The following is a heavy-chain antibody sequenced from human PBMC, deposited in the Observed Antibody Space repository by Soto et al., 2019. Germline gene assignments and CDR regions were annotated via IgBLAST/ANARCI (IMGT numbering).Heavy chain of an antibody. J-gene: IGHJ5*01. CDR1: GGSISSGGYY. V-gene: IGHV4-31*03. CDR3: ARHSASWQWFDY. CDR2: IYYSGST. Sequence: QVQLQESGPGLVKPSQTLSLTCSVSGGSISSGGYYWSWIRQHPEKGLEWIGYIYYSGSTNYNPSLKSRVIISVDTSSNRFSLDLRSVTAEEKAIYYCARHSASWQWFDYWGQGTLVTVSS. D-gene: IGHD1-26*01.